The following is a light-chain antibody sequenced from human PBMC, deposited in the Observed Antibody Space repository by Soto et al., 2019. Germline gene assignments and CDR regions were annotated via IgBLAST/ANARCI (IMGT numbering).Light chain of an antibody. V-gene: IGKV3D-15*01. CDR2: GAS. J-gene: IGKJ4*01. CDR1: QSVTFS. Sequence: EKVMTQSPATLSVSPGARATRSCSASQSVTFSLAWYQQKPGQAPRLLIYGASTRAAGVPARFSGSGSGTEFTLTITSLQSEDFAIYYCQEYNNWPLTFGGGTRVEIK. CDR3: QEYNNWPLT.